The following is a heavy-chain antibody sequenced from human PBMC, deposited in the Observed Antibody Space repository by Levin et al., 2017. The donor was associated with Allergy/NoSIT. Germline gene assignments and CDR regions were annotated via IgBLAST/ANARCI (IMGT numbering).Heavy chain of an antibody. J-gene: IGHJ4*02. CDR3: ARVRSGYCSSTSCYRGHSRGVYYFDY. Sequence: GESLKISCAASGFTFSDYYMSWIRQAPGKGLEWVSYISSSSSYTNYADSVKGRFTISRDNAKNSLYLQMNSLRAEDTAVYYCARVRSGYCSSTSCYRGHSRGVYYFDYWGQGTLVTVSS. CDR2: ISSSSSYT. V-gene: IGHV3-11*05. D-gene: IGHD2-2*01. CDR1: GFTFSDYY.